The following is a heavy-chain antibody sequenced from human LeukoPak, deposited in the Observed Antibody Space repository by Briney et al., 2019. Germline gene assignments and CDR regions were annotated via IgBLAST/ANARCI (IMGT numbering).Heavy chain of an antibody. CDR3: ARGRMVRGVIIWRNWFDP. CDR1: GYTFTSYD. CDR2: MNPNSGNT. V-gene: IGHV1-8*01. Sequence: ASVTVSCKASGYTFTSYDINWVRQATGQGLEWMGWMNPNSGNTGYAQKFQGRVTMTRNTSISTAYMELSSLRSEDTAVYYCARGRMVRGVIIWRNWFDPWGQGTLVTVSS. J-gene: IGHJ5*02. D-gene: IGHD3-10*01.